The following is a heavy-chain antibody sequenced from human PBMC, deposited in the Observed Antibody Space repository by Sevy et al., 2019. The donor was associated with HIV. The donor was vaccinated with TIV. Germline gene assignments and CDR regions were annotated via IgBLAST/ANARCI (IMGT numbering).Heavy chain of an antibody. J-gene: IGHJ6*02. CDR3: ARDLSYSSSWYYYYYYGMDV. CDR1: GFTFSSYW. D-gene: IGHD6-13*01. V-gene: IGHV3-7*01. Sequence: GGSLRLSCAASGFTFSSYWMSWVRQAPGKGLEWVANIKQDGSEKYYVDSVKGRFTISRDNAKNSLYLQMNSLRAEDTAGYYCARDLSYSSSWYYYYYYGMDVWGQGTTVTVSS. CDR2: IKQDGSEK.